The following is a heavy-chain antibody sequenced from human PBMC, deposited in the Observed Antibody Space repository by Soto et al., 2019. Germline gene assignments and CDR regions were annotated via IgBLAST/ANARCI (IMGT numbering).Heavy chain of an antibody. CDR1: GFTFSSYS. J-gene: IGHJ6*03. V-gene: IGHV3-21*01. CDR3: ARAVAAAGTEGYYYYYYYMDV. D-gene: IGHD6-13*01. CDR2: ISSSSSYI. Sequence: EVQLVESGGGLVKPGGSLRLSCAASGFTFSSYSMNWVRQAPGKGLEWVSSISSSSSYIYYADSVKGRFTISRDNAKNSLYLQMNSLRAEDTAVYYCARAVAAAGTEGYYYYYYYMDVWGKGTTVTVSS.